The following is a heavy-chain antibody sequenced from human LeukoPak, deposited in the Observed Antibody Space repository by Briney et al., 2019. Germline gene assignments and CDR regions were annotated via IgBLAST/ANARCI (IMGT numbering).Heavy chain of an antibody. Sequence: SETLSLTCTVSGGSISSYYWSWIRQPPGKGLEWIGSIYYSGSTYYNPSLKSRVTISVDRSKNQFSLKLSSVTAADTAVYYCARGPNLYSSGQSLDYWGQGTLVTVSS. CDR3: ARGPNLYSSGQSLDY. V-gene: IGHV4-59*12. J-gene: IGHJ4*02. CDR1: GGSISSYY. D-gene: IGHD6-19*01. CDR2: IYYSGST.